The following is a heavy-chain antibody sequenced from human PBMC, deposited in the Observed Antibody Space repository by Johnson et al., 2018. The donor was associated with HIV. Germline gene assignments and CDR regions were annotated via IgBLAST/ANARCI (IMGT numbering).Heavy chain of an antibody. CDR2: IWYDGSNK. V-gene: IGHV3-33*08. CDR3: ASRLWFGDVSAFDI. J-gene: IGHJ3*02. CDR1: GFTVSSNY. D-gene: IGHD3-10*01. Sequence: QVQLVESGGGLVQPGGSLRLSCAASGFTVSSNYMSWVRQAPGKGLEWVAVIWYDGSNKYYADSVKGRFTISRDNAKNSLYLQMNSLRAEDTAVYYCASRLWFGDVSAFDIWGQGTMVTVSS.